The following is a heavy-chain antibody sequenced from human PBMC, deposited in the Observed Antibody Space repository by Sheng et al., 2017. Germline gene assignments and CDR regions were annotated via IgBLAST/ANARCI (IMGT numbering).Heavy chain of an antibody. V-gene: IGHV3-30-3*01. CDR1: GFTFSSYA. J-gene: IGHJ4*02. D-gene: IGHD3-10*01. CDR3: ARPNYYGSGSYRLYFDY. Sequence: QVQLVESGGGVVQPGRSLRLSCAASGFTFSSYAMHWVRQAPGKGLEWVAVISYDGSNKYYADSVKGRFTISRDNSKNTLYLQMNSLRAEDTAVYYCARPNYYGSGSYRLYFDYWGQGTLVTVSS. CDR2: ISYDGSNK.